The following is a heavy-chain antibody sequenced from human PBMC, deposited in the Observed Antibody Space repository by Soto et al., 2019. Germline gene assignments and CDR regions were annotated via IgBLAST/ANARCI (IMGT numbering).Heavy chain of an antibody. CDR3: ARESSTVTTPPIY. D-gene: IGHD4-4*01. CDR1: GFTFSSYG. J-gene: IGHJ4*02. CDR2: IWYDGSNK. Sequence: GGSLRLSCAASGFTFSSYGMHWVRQAPGKGLEWVAVIWYDGSNKYYADSVKGRFTISRDNSKNTLYLQMNSLRAEDTAVYYCARESSTVTTPPIYWGQGTLVTVSS. V-gene: IGHV3-33*01.